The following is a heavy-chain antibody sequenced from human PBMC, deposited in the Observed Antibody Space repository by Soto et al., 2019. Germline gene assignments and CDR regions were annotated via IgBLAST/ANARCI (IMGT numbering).Heavy chain of an antibody. J-gene: IGHJ4*02. Sequence: QITLNESGPTVVRPTETLTLTCRFSGFSLTTSGVGVSWIRQSPGKAPEWLALIYWYDDKRYSESLKSRLTITKETDKSQVVLTVYDVDPTETVTYLCVHRVLSTVCGLVTTTEIYFDFWGQGTTVAVSS. CDR3: VHRVLSTVCGLVTTTEIYFDF. D-gene: IGHD3-3*01. V-gene: IGHV2-5*01. CDR2: IYWYDDK. CDR1: GFSLTTSGVG.